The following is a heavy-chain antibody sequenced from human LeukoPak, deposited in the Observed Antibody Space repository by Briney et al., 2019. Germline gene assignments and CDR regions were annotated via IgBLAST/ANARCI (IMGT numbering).Heavy chain of an antibody. V-gene: IGHV1-69*05. CDR3: ARAKSRGMATFYFDY. D-gene: IGHD5-24*01. CDR1: GGTFSSYA. Sequence: SVKVSCKASGGTFSSYAISWVRQAPGQGLEWMGRIIPIFGTANYAQKFQGRVTITTDESTSTAYMELSRLRSEDTAVYYCARAKSRGMATFYFDYRGQGTLVTVSS. CDR2: IIPIFGTA. J-gene: IGHJ4*02.